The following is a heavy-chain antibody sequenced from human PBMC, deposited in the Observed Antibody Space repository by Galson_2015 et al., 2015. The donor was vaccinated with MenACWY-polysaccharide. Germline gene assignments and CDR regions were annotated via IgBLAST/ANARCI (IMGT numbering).Heavy chain of an antibody. V-gene: IGHV6-1*01. CDR2: TYYRSNWSS. CDR1: GDSVSSNTAA. D-gene: IGHD6-13*01. J-gene: IGHJ4*02. CDR3: ARMTRSSTWYPFFDQ. Sequence: CAISGDSVSSNTAAWNWIRQSPSRGLEWLGRTYYRSNWSSDYALSVRGRITINADTSKNQFSLKLNSVTAADTAVYFCARMTRSSTWYPFFDQWGQGTLVTISS.